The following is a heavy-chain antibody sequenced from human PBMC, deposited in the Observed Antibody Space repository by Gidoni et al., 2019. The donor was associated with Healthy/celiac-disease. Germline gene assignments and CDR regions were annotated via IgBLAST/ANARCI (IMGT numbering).Heavy chain of an antibody. CDR3: ARVYRSGWAYNWFDP. D-gene: IGHD6-19*01. CDR2: IKQDGSEK. V-gene: IGHV3-7*01. CDR1: GFTFSSYW. Sequence: EVQLVESGGGLVQPGGSLRLSCAASGFTFSSYWMSWVRQGPGKGLEWVANIKQDGSEKYYGDSVKGRFTISRDKAKNSLYLQMNSLRAEDTAVYYWARVYRSGWAYNWFDPWGQGTLVTVSS. J-gene: IGHJ5*02.